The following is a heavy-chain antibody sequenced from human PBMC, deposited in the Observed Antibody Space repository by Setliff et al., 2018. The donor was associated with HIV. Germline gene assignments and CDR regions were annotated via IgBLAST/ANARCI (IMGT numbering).Heavy chain of an antibody. CDR1: GYTLTELS. V-gene: IGHV1-24*01. J-gene: IGHJ4*02. CDR2: FDPEDGET. CDR3: AMKESSWNIY. D-gene: IGHD6-13*01. Sequence: PGESLKVSCKVSGYTLTELSRHWVRQAPGKGLEWMGSFDPEDGETIYAQRFQGRVTMTEDTSTDTAYMELSSLRSEDTAVYYCAMKESSWNIYWGQGTLVTVSS.